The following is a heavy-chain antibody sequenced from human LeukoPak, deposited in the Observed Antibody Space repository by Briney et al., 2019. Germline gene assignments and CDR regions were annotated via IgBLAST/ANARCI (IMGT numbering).Heavy chain of an antibody. CDR1: GGSFSGYY. J-gene: IGHJ5*02. D-gene: IGHD6-6*01. Sequence: SSETLSLTCAVYGGSFSGYYWSWIRQPPGKGLEWIGEINHSGSTNYNPSLKSRVTISVDTSKNQFSLKLSSVTAADTAVYYCARAQSIAARPGWFDPWGQGTMVTVSS. CDR2: INHSGST. CDR3: ARAQSIAARPGWFDP. V-gene: IGHV4-34*01.